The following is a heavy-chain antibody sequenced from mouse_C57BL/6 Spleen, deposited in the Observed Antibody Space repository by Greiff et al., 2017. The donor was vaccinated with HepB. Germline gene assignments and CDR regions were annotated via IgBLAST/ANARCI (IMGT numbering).Heavy chain of an antibody. CDR3: TRRCSRDYYAMDY. J-gene: IGHJ4*01. V-gene: IGHV6-6*01. D-gene: IGHD3-1*01. CDR1: GFTFSDAW. CDR2: IRNKANDHAT. Sequence: EVKVVESGGGLVQPGGSMKLSCAASGFTFSDAWMDWVRQSPEKGLEWVAEIRNKANDHATYYAESVKGRFTISRDDSKSSVYLQMNSLRAEDTGIYYCTRRCSRDYYAMDYWGQGTSVTVSS.